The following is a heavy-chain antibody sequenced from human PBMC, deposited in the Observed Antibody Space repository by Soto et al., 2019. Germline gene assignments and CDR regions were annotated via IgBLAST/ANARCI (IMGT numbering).Heavy chain of an antibody. Sequence: PSETLSLTCTVSGGSISSSSYYWGWIRQPPGKGLEWIGSIYYSGSTYYNPSLKSRVTISVDTSKNQFSLKLSSVTAADTAVYYCARPGRGGQLDNWFDPWGQGTLVTVSS. D-gene: IGHD6-6*01. CDR3: ARPGRGGQLDNWFDP. J-gene: IGHJ5*02. CDR2: IYYSGST. CDR1: GGSISSSSYY. V-gene: IGHV4-39*01.